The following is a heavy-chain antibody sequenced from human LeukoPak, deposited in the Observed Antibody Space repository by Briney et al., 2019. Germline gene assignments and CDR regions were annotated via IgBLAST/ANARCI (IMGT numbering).Heavy chain of an antibody. CDR1: GFIFSDYW. Sequence: GGSLRLSCVVSGFIFSDYWMSWVRQAPGKGLEWVANIKQDGSAKHYVDSVKGRFTISRDNAKNSLYLQMNSLRAEDTAIYYCARRYFDYWGQGALVTVSS. CDR3: ARRYFDY. V-gene: IGHV3-7*03. CDR2: IKQDGSAK. J-gene: IGHJ4*02.